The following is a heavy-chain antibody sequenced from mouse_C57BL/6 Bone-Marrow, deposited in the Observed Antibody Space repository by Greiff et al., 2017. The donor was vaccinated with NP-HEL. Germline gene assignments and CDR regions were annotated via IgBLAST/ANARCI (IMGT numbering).Heavy chain of an antibody. J-gene: IGHJ4*01. V-gene: IGHV5-4*03. CDR1: GFTFSSYA. CDR3: ARFYYDYDRGMDY. D-gene: IGHD2-4*01. Sequence: EVKLMESGGGLVKPGGSLKLSCAASGFTFSSYAMSWVRQTPEKRLEWVATISDGGSYTYYPDNVKGRFPISRDNAKNNLYLQMSHLKSEDTAMYYCARFYYDYDRGMDYWGQGTSVTVSS. CDR2: ISDGGSYT.